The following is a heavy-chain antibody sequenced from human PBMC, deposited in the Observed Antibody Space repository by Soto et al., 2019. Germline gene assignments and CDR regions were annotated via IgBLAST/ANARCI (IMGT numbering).Heavy chain of an antibody. CDR3: ARGVVVVTATYGMDV. J-gene: IGHJ6*02. CDR1: GFTFSSYA. Sequence: PGGSLRLSCAASGFTFSSYAMHWVRQAPGKGLEWVAVIAYDGRNKYYADSVKGRFTISRDNSKNTLYLQMGSLRAEDMAVYYCARGVVVVTATYGMDVWGQGTTVTVSS. V-gene: IGHV3-30*14. D-gene: IGHD2-15*01. CDR2: IAYDGRNK.